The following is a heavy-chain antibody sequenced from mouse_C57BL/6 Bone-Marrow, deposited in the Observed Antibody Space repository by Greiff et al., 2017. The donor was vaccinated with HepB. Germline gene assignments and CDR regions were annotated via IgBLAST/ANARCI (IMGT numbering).Heavy chain of an antibody. CDR2: IYPRDGST. D-gene: IGHD1-1*01. CDR3: ARYYGSSDLPWFAY. CDR1: GYTFTDHT. Sequence: VKLVESDAELVKPGASVKISCKVSGYTFTDHTIHWMKQRPEQGLEWIGYIYPRDGSTKYNEKFKGKATLTTDKSSSTAYMQLNSLTSEDSAVYFCARYYGSSDLPWFAYWGQGTLVTVSA. V-gene: IGHV1-78*01. J-gene: IGHJ3*01.